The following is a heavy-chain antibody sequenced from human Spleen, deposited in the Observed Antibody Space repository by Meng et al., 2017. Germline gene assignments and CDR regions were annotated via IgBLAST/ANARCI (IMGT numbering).Heavy chain of an antibody. Sequence: QDAGPAQVKPSGTLSLTCAVSGGSNSRRHWWSWVRQPPGKGLEWIGEIYHGGDTNYNPSLKSRVTIAIDRSKNQFSLKLSSVTAADTAVYYCASWIYSCGWQWGQGTLVTVSS. CDR1: GGSNSRRHW. J-gene: IGHJ4*02. D-gene: IGHD6-19*01. CDR3: ASWIYSCGWQ. V-gene: IGHV4-4*02. CDR2: IYHGGDT.